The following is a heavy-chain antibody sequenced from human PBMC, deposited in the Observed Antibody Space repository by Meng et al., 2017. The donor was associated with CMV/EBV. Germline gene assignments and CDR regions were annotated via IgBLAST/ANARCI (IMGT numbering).Heavy chain of an antibody. J-gene: IGHJ4*02. D-gene: IGHD1-7*01. CDR3: ARDGNYHGV. CDR2: IYSEGTT. V-gene: IGHV3-53*01. Sequence: ELQLVESGGGLIQPGGSLRLSCAASGFTVSNNYMRWFRQAPGKGLEWVSLIYSEGTTDYADSVKGRFTISRDNSKNTLYLQMNSLRAEDTAVYYCARDGNYHGVWGQGTLVPSPQ. CDR1: GFTVSNNY.